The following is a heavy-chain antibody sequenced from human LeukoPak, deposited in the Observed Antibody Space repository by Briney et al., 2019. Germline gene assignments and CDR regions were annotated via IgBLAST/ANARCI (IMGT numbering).Heavy chain of an antibody. CDR3: ARDSPNYYDSSGRDAFDI. V-gene: IGHV4-59*01. CDR1: GGSISSYY. CDR2: IYYSGST. D-gene: IGHD3-22*01. J-gene: IGHJ3*02. Sequence: SETLSLXCTVSGGSISSYYWSWIRQPPGKGLEWIGYIYYSGSTNYNPSLKSRVTISVDTSKDQFSLKLSSVTAADTAVYYCARDSPNYYDSSGRDAFDIWGQGTMVTVSS.